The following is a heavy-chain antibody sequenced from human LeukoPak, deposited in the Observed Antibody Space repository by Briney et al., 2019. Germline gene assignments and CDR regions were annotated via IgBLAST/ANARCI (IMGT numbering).Heavy chain of an antibody. CDR3: ARGGPYYYDSSGYQPFDY. V-gene: IGHV1-69*05. CDR2: ILPIFGTA. J-gene: IGHJ4*02. CDR1: GGTFSSYA. D-gene: IGHD3-22*01. Sequence: ASVKVSCKASGGTFSSYAISWVRQAPGQGLEWMGGILPIFGTANYAQKFQGRVTITTDESTSTAYMELSSLRSEDTAVYYCARGGPYYYDSSGYQPFDYWGQGTLVTVSS.